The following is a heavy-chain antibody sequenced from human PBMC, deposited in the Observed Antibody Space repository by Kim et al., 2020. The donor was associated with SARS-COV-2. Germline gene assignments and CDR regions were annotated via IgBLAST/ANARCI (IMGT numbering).Heavy chain of an antibody. V-gene: IGHV1-8*01. J-gene: IGHJ5*02. CDR1: GYTFTSYD. Sequence: ASVKVSCKASGYTFTSYDINWVRQATGQGLEWMGWMNPNSGNTGYAQKFQGRVTMTRNTSISTAYMELSSLRSEDTAVYYCARVLEEDIVVVPAFDPWGQGNLVTVSS. D-gene: IGHD2-2*01. CDR3: ARVLEEDIVVVPAFDP. CDR2: MNPNSGNT.